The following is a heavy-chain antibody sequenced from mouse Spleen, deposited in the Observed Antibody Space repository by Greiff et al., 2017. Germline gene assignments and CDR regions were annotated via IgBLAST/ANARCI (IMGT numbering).Heavy chain of an antibody. Sequence: EVQLQQSGPGLVKPSQSLSLTCSVTGYSITSGYYWNWIRQFPGNKLEWMGYISYDGSNNYNPSLKNRISITRDTSKNQFFLKLNSVTTEDTATYYCASSPSMDYWGQGTSVTVSS. CDR2: ISYDGSN. CDR3: ASSPSMDY. J-gene: IGHJ4*01. V-gene: IGHV3-6*01. CDR1: GYSITSGYY.